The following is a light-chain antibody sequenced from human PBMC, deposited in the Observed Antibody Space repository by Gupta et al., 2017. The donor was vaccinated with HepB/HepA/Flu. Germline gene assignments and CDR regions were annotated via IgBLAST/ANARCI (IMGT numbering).Light chain of an antibody. V-gene: IGLV2-18*02. CDR3: RSYTSSSTVV. Sequence: QSALTQPPSVSGSPGQSASISFPGNSSDVGSYNRVSWYQQPPGTAPKLMIYEVSNRPSGVPDRFSGSKSGNTASLTISGLQAEDEADYYCRSYTSSSTVVFGGGTKLTVL. J-gene: IGLJ2*01. CDR2: EVS. CDR1: SSDVGSYNR.